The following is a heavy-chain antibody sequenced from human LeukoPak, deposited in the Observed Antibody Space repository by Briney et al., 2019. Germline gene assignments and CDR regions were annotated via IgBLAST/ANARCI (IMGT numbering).Heavy chain of an antibody. CDR2: IYYTGTT. CDR3: ARAYSSSSGRPFDY. V-gene: IGHV4-59*11. CDR1: GVSISSHY. Sequence: NASETLSLTCSVSGVSISSHYWSWLRQPPGKELEWIGYIYYTGTTNYKPSLKSRVNISVDTSKNPFSLNLTSVTAADTAVYYCARAYSSSSGRPFDYWGQGTLVTVSS. D-gene: IGHD6-6*01. J-gene: IGHJ4*02.